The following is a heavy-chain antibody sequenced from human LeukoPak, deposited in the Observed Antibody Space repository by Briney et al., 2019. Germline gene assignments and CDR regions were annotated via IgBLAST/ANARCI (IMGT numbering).Heavy chain of an antibody. Sequence: SVKVSCKASGGTFSSYAISWVRQAPGQGLEWMGGIIPIFGTANYAQKFQGRVTITTDESTSTAYMELSSLRSEDTAVYYCARAPLDYYDSSDFYYFDYWGQGTLVTVSS. D-gene: IGHD3-22*01. CDR2: IIPIFGTA. J-gene: IGHJ4*02. V-gene: IGHV1-69*05. CDR1: GGTFSSYA. CDR3: ARAPLDYYDSSDFYYFDY.